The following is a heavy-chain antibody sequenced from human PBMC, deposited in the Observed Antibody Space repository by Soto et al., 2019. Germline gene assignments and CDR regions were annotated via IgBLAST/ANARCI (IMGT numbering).Heavy chain of an antibody. D-gene: IGHD5-12*01. CDR1: CGSIISYY. Sequence: SETVSLTCTVSCGSIISYYWSWIRQPPGKGLEWIGYIYYSGSTNYNPSLKSRVTISVDTSKNQFSLKLSPVTAADTAVYYCARGDIARWFDPWGQGTLVTVSS. V-gene: IGHV4-59*01. CDR3: ARGDIARWFDP. J-gene: IGHJ5*02. CDR2: IYYSGST.